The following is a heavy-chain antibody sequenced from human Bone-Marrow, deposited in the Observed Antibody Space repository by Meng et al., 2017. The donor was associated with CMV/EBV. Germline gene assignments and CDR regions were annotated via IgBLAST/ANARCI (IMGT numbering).Heavy chain of an antibody. Sequence: SETLSLTCTVSGGSISSYYWSWIRQPPGKGLEWIGYIYYSGSTNYNPSLKSRVTISVDTSKNQFSLKLSSVTAADTAVYYCARSSYSYGSGYWGQGTLVTVSS. J-gene: IGHJ4*02. D-gene: IGHD5-18*01. CDR2: IYYSGST. CDR3: ARSSYSYGSGY. V-gene: IGHV4-59*01. CDR1: GGSISSYY.